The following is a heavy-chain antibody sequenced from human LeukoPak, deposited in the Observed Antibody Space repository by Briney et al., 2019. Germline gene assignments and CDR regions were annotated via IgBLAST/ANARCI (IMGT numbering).Heavy chain of an antibody. Sequence: ASVKVSCKASGYTFTSYYKHWVRQAHGQGIEWMGIINPSGGSTSCTQKFQGRVTMTRDTSTSTVYMELSSLRSEDTAVYYCARGYYFDYWGQGTLVTVSS. CDR3: ARGYYFDY. CDR2: INPSGGST. CDR1: GYTFTSYY. V-gene: IGHV1-46*01. J-gene: IGHJ4*02.